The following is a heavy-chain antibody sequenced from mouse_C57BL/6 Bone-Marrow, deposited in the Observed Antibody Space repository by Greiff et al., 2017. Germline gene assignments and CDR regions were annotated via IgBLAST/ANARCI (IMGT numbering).Heavy chain of an antibody. V-gene: IGHV1-76*01. CDR2: IYPGSGNT. CDR3: ARHWDNYFDY. CDR1: GYTFTDYY. Sequence: VHLVESGAELVRPGASVKLSCKASGYTFTDYYINWVKQRPGQGLEWIARIYPGSGNTYYNEKFKGKATLTAEKSSSTAYMQLRSLTSEDSAVYFCARHWDNYFDYWGQGTTLTVSS. J-gene: IGHJ2*01. D-gene: IGHD4-1*01.